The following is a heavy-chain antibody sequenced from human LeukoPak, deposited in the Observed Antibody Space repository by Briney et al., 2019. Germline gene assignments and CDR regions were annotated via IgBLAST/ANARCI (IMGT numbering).Heavy chain of an antibody. Sequence: SVKVSCKASGGTFSSYAISWVRQAPGQGLEWMGGIIPIFGTANYAQKFQGRVTITADGSTSTAYMELSSLRSEDTAVYYCARVPTVTTDYYYYMDVWGKGTTVTVSS. J-gene: IGHJ6*03. CDR3: ARVPTVTTDYYYYMDV. V-gene: IGHV1-69*13. CDR1: GGTFSSYA. CDR2: IIPIFGTA. D-gene: IGHD4-11*01.